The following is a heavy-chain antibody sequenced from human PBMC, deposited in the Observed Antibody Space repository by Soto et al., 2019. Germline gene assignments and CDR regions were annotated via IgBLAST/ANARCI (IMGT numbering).Heavy chain of an antibody. V-gene: IGHV5-51*01. D-gene: IGHD5-18*01. CDR1: GYSFTSYW. Sequence: GESLKSSCKGSGYSFTSYWIGWVRQMPGKGLEWMGIIYPGDSDTRYSPSFQGQVTISADKSISTAYLQWSSLKASDTAMYYCARSVDTAPVGFDSWGQGTLVTVSS. J-gene: IGHJ4*02. CDR3: ARSVDTAPVGFDS. CDR2: IYPGDSDT.